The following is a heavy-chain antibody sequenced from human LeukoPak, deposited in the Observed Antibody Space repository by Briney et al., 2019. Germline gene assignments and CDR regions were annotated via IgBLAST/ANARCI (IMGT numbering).Heavy chain of an antibody. CDR3: ARLIAVAVVWWFDP. D-gene: IGHD6-19*01. J-gene: IGHJ5*02. CDR1: GGSISSSSYY. Sequence: SETLSLTCTVSGGSISSSSYYWRWIRQPPGKGLEWIGEINHSGSTNYNPSLKSRVTISVDTSKNQFSLKLSSVTAADTAVYYCARLIAVAVVWWFDPWGQGTLVTVSS. CDR2: INHSGST. V-gene: IGHV4-39*07.